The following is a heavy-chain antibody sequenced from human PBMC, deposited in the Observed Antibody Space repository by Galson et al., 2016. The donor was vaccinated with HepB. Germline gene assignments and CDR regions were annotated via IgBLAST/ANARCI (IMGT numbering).Heavy chain of an antibody. Sequence: ETLSLTCAVYGGSFSGYNWSRIRQSPGKGLEWIGKINHSGNTTYNPSLKSRVTISVDMSKKQFSLHLSSLTAADTAVYYCAREVRWLVPFVQLWGQGALVSVPS. J-gene: IGHJ1*01. CDR2: INHSGNT. D-gene: IGHD6-19*01. CDR3: AREVRWLVPFVQL. CDR1: GGSFSGYN. V-gene: IGHV4-34*01.